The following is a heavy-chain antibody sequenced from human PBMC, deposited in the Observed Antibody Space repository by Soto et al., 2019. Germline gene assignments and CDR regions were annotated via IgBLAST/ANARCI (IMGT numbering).Heavy chain of an antibody. J-gene: IGHJ4*02. CDR3: ARSVSPFCSSTSCYGGDYFDY. CDR1: SGSISSSNW. CDR2: IYHSGST. Sequence: SETLSLTCAVSSGSISSSNWWSWVRQPPGKGLEWIGEIYHSGSTNYNPSLKSRVTISVDKSKNQFSLKLSSVTAADTVVYYCARSVSPFCSSTSCYGGDYFDYWGQGTLVTVSS. V-gene: IGHV4-4*02. D-gene: IGHD2-2*01.